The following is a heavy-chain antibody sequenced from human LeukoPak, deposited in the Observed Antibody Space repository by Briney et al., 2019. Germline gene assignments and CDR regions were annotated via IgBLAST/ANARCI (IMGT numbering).Heavy chain of an antibody. CDR2: TNPSGGST. V-gene: IGHV1-46*01. CDR1: GYTFTSYY. Sequence: ASVKVSCKASGYTFTSYYMHWVRQAPGQGLEWMGITNPSGGSTSYAQKFQGRVTMTRDMSTSTVYMELSSLRSEDTAVYYCARVRLSAVDAFDIWGQGTMVTVSS. CDR3: ARVRLSAVDAFDI. D-gene: IGHD3-16*01. J-gene: IGHJ3*02.